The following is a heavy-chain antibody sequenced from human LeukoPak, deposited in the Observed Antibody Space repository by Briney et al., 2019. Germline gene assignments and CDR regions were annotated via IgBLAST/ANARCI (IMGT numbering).Heavy chain of an antibody. J-gene: IGHJ4*02. V-gene: IGHV1-69*13. Sequence: ASVKVSCKASGGTFSSYAISWVRQAPGQGLEWMGGIIPIFGTANYAQRFQGRVTITADESTSTAYMELSSLRSEDTAVYYCARAPDMHSSSWYYFDYWGQGTLVTVSS. CDR3: ARAPDMHSSSWYYFDY. D-gene: IGHD6-13*01. CDR2: IIPIFGTA. CDR1: GGTFSSYA.